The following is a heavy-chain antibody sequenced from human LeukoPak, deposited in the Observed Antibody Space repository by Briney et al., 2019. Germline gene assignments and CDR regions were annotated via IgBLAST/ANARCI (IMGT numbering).Heavy chain of an antibody. J-gene: IGHJ5*02. CDR2: IYHSGST. CDR3: ARDTYVPRLNWFDP. CDR1: GYSIGSGYY. Sequence: SETLSLTCTVSGYSIGSGYYWGWIRQPPGKGLEWIGSIYHSGSTYYNPSLKSRVTISVDTSKNQFSLKLSSVTAADTAVYYCARDTYVPRLNWFDPWGQGTLVTVSS. D-gene: IGHD3-10*02. V-gene: IGHV4-38-2*02.